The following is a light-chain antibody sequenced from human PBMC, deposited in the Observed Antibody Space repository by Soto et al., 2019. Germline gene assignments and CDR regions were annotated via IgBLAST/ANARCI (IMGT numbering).Light chain of an antibody. J-gene: IGLJ1*01. Sequence: QSVLTQPASVSGSPGQSITISCTGTSSDVGSYNLVSWYQQHPGKAPKLMIYEGSKRPSGVSSRFSGSKSGNTASLTISGVQAEDEADYYCCSYAGSGTFYVFGTGTKVTVL. CDR1: SSDVGSYNL. CDR2: EGS. V-gene: IGLV2-23*03. CDR3: CSYAGSGTFYV.